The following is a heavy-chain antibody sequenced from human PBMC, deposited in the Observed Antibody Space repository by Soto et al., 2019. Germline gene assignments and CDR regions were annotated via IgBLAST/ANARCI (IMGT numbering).Heavy chain of an antibody. Sequence: QVQLVQSGAEVKKPASSVKVSCKASGGMFHSSAINWVRQAPGQGLEWMGGIIPMYGSAKYAQRFQGRVTITADTSATTAYMEVSSLTSEDTAVYFCTFAPNWTYQRTRYWGQGTLVTVSS. J-gene: IGHJ4*02. CDR2: IIPMYGSA. D-gene: IGHD2-2*01. V-gene: IGHV1-69*06. CDR1: GGMFHSSA. CDR3: TFAPNWTYQRTRY.